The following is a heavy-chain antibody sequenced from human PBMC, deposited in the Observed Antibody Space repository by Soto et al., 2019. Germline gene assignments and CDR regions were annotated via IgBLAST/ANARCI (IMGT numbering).Heavy chain of an antibody. V-gene: IGHV1-8*01. Sequence: ASVKVSCKASGYTFTSYDINWVRQATGQGLEWMGWTNPNSGNTGYAQKFQGRVTMTRNTSISTAYMELSSLRSEDTAVYYCARASYRRAKNYYYGMDVWGQGTTVTVSS. CDR3: ARASYRRAKNYYYGMDV. D-gene: IGHD3-16*02. J-gene: IGHJ6*02. CDR1: GYTFTSYD. CDR2: TNPNSGNT.